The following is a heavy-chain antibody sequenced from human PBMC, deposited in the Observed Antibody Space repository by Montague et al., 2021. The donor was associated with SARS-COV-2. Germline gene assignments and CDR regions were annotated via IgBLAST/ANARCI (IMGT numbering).Heavy chain of an antibody. J-gene: IGHJ4*02. CDR1: GFSLSASGVG. CDR2: IYWDDDK. Sequence: PALVKPTQTLTLTCTFSGFSLSASGVGVGWIRQPPGKALEWLTMIYWDDDKRYSPSLESRLTITKDTSKNQVVLTMTNMDPVDTATHYCAHIRPSIAVAGEFDYWGRGTLVTVSS. V-gene: IGHV2-5*02. CDR3: AHIRPSIAVAGEFDY. D-gene: IGHD6-19*01.